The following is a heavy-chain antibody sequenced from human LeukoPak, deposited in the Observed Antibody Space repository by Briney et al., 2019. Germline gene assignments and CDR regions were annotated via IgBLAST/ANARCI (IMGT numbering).Heavy chain of an antibody. Sequence: GGSLRLSCAASGFTVSSNHMSWVRQAPGKGLEWVSIIYSGYGTYYADSVKGRFSISRDKSKNTTYLQINSLRAEDTAVYYCATAEGENWGQGTLVTVSS. V-gene: IGHV3-53*01. J-gene: IGHJ4*02. D-gene: IGHD3-16*01. CDR3: ATAEGEN. CDR1: GFTVSSNH. CDR2: IYSGYGT.